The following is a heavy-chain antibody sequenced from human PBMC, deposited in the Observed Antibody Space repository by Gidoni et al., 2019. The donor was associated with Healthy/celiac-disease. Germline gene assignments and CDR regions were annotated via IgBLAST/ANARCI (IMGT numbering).Heavy chain of an antibody. J-gene: IGHJ4*02. D-gene: IGHD2-15*01. CDR1: GFTFSSYG. V-gene: IGHV3-30*18. CDR3: AKETHCSGGSCPWYFDY. CDR2: ISYDGSNK. Sequence: QVQLVESGGGVVQPGRSMRLSCAASGFTFSSYGMHWVRQAPGKGLGWVAVISYDGSNKYYADSVKGRFTISRDNSKNTLYLQMNSLRAEDTAVYYCAKETHCSGGSCPWYFDYWGQGTLVTVSS.